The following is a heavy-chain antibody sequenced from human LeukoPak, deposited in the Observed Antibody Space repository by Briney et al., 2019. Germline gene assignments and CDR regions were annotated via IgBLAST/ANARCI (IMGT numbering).Heavy chain of an antibody. D-gene: IGHD3-16*01. CDR1: GGSFSSYY. Sequence: SETLSLTCAVYGGSFSSYYWGWIRQPPGKGLEWIGSIYYSGSTYYNPSLKSRVTISVDTSKNQFSLKLSSVTAADTAVYYCARGGRDNAFDIWGQGTMVTVSS. CDR2: IYYSGST. V-gene: IGHV4-39*07. J-gene: IGHJ3*02. CDR3: ARGGRDNAFDI.